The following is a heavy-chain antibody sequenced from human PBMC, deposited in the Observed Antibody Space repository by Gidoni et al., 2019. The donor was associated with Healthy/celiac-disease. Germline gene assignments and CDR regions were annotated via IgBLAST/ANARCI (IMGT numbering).Heavy chain of an antibody. V-gene: IGHV3-13*01. D-gene: IGHD6-19*01. J-gene: IGHJ6*02. CDR1: GFTFSSYD. CDR3: ARERTVAGTPASYYYGMDV. Sequence: EVQLVESGGGLVQPGGSLRLSCAASGFTFSSYDMHWVRQATGKGLEWVSAIGTAGDTYYPGSVKGRFTISRENAKNSLYLQMNSLRAGDTAVYYCARERTVAGTPASYYYGMDVWGQGTTVTVSS. CDR2: IGTAGDT.